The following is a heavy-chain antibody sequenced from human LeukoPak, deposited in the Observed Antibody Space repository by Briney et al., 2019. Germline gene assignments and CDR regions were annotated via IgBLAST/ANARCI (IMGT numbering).Heavy chain of an antibody. Sequence: PGGSLRLSCAASGFTFSSYAMSWVRQAPGKGLEWVSAISGSGGSTYYADSVKGRFTISRDNSKNTLYLQMNSLRAEDTAVYYCAKDHGDFERELLGGQLDYWGQGTLVTVSS. V-gene: IGHV3-23*01. CDR2: ISGSGGST. CDR3: AKDHGDFERELLGGQLDY. D-gene: IGHD1-26*01. CDR1: GFTFSSYA. J-gene: IGHJ4*02.